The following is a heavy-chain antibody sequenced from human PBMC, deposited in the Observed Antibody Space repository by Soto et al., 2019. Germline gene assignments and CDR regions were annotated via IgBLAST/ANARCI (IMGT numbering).Heavy chain of an antibody. D-gene: IGHD3-16*01. V-gene: IGHV3-21*01. J-gene: IGHJ4*02. CDR3: SRSPEVGVRGAY. CDR2: ITVGSSHI. Sequence: GGSLRLSCTGSGFPFSAYNINWVRQAPGKGLEWVSSITVGSSHIYQPNSMKGRFTISRDDAKNSVYLQIDSLRDEDTALYYCSRSPEVGVRGAYWGQGTLVTVS. CDR1: GFPFSAYN.